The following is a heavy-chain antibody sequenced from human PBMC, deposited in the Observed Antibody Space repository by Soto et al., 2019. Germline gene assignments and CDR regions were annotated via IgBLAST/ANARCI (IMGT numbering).Heavy chain of an antibody. CDR2: IYYSGST. Sequence: QVQLQESGPGLVKSSQTLSLTCTVSGGSSPRDGNYWTGIRKHPGRGWEWIGYIYYSGSTNYNPSLQSRVTISVDTSKNQFSLKLNSVTAADTAVYYCARARMVRGIIYYYGMDVWGQGTTVTVSS. CDR3: ARARMVRGIIYYYGMDV. CDR1: GGSSPRDGNY. D-gene: IGHD3-10*01. V-gene: IGHV4-31*03. J-gene: IGHJ6*02.